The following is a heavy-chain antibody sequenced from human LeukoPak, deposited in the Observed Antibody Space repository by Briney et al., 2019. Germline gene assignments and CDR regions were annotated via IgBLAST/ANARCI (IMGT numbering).Heavy chain of an antibody. D-gene: IGHD7-27*01. Sequence: QSGGSLRLSCAASGFTFRIYSMNWVRQAPGKGLEWVSAISGSGGNTYYADSVKGRFTISRDNSKSTLYLQMNSLRVEDTAVHYCAKVLGVANWADAFDIWGQGTMVTVSS. CDR3: AKVLGVANWADAFDI. CDR1: GFTFRIYS. J-gene: IGHJ3*02. V-gene: IGHV3-23*01. CDR2: ISGSGGNT.